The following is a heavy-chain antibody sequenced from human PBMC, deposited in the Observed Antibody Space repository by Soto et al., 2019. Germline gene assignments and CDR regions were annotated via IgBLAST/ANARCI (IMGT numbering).Heavy chain of an antibody. Sequence: GGSLRLSCAASGFTFSSYAMHWVRQAPGKGLEWVSGISWNSGSIGYADSVKGRFTISRDNAKNSLYLQMNSLRAEDTALYYCAKALDYYYYMDVWGKGTTVTAP. CDR1: GFTFSSYA. CDR2: ISWNSGSI. CDR3: AKALDYYYYMDV. V-gene: IGHV3-9*01. J-gene: IGHJ6*03.